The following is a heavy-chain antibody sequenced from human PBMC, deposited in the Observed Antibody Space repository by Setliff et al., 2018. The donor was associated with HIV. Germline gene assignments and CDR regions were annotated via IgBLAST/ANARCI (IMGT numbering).Heavy chain of an antibody. Sequence: PGESLKISCAASGFTVSRYYMSWVRQAPGKGLEWVSIIYSGGTTYYADSVKGRFIISRHNSNNTLYLQMNSLRAEDSAMYYCARDRGRGMAPSGILDYYYMDVWSKGTTVTVSS. CDR3: ARDRGRGMAPSGILDYYYMDV. CDR1: GFTVSRYY. CDR2: IYSGGTT. V-gene: IGHV3-53*04. D-gene: IGHD6-13*01. J-gene: IGHJ6*03.